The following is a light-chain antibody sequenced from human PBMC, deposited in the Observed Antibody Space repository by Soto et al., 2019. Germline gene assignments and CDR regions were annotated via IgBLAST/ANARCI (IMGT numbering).Light chain of an antibody. CDR2: DAS. J-gene: IGKJ1*01. CDR3: QQYYSYRT. CDR1: QSISSR. Sequence: DMQMTQSPSTLSASVGDRVTITCRASQSISSRLAWYQQKPGRAPKLLIYDASSLESGVPPRFSGSGSGTEFTLTISSLQPDDFATYYCQQYYSYRTFGQGTKVEIK. V-gene: IGKV1-5*01.